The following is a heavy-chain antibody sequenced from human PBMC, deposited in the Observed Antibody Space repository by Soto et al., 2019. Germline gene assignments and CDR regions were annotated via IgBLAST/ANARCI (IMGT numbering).Heavy chain of an antibody. Sequence: PSETLSLTFAVYGGSFSGYYWSWIRQPPGKGLEWIGEINHSGSTSDNPSLKSRVTISVDTSKNQFFLKLSSVTAADTAEYYCAGRIEYSSSFDFWGQGNLVTSPQ. J-gene: IGHJ4*02. CDR3: AGRIEYSSSFDF. D-gene: IGHD6-6*01. V-gene: IGHV4-34*01. CDR2: INHSGST. CDR1: GGSFSGYY.